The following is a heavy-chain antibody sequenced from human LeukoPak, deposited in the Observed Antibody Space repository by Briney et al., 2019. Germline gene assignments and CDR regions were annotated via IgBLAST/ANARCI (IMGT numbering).Heavy chain of an antibody. CDR2: TFPMFGTS. CDR1: RDTFNDYA. CDR3: ARGKQLWNFDS. J-gene: IGHJ4*02. Sequence: SVKISCKASRDTFNDYAITWVRQAPGQRPEWMGGTFPMFGTSTYAQKFQGRITITTDESTTTAYMELPSLTSEDTAVYYCARGKQLWNFDSWGQGTLVTVSS. D-gene: IGHD2-21*01. V-gene: IGHV1-69*05.